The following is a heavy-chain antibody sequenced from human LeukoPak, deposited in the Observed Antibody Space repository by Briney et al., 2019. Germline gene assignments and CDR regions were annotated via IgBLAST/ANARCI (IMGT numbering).Heavy chain of an antibody. CDR3: ARRPDGTSHFDY. V-gene: IGHV4-59*08. CDR1: GGSISSYY. J-gene: IGHJ4*02. CDR2: IYYSGST. D-gene: IGHD6-6*01. Sequence: SETLSLTCTVSGGSISSYYWSWIRQPPGKGLEWIGYIYYSGSTNYNPSLKSRVTISVDTSKNQFSLKLSSVTAADTAVYYCARRPDGTSHFDYWGQGTLVTVSS.